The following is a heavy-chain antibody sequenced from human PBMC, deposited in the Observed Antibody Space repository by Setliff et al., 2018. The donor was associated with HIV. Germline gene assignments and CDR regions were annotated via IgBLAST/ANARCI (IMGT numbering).Heavy chain of an antibody. D-gene: IGHD3-22*01. CDR3: ARLGDNSDWRSNYFFYYMDV. CDR1: GDSLAGSRYS. J-gene: IGHJ6*03. Sequence: SETLSLTCTVSGDSLAGSRYSWGWVRQSPGQGLEWLGNLFHTGASYFNPSLKSRLTMSVDTPKNQFSLSLISMTAADSGIYYCARLGDNSDWRSNYFFYYMDVWGKGTTVTVSS. V-gene: IGHV4-39*01. CDR2: LFHTGAS.